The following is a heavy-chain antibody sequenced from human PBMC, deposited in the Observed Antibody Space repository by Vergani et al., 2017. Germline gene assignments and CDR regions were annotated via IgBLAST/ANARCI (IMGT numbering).Heavy chain of an antibody. CDR3: ASAKTLTGGKYYFDY. CDR2: MNLNSGNT. D-gene: IGHD3-16*01. V-gene: IGHV1-8*01. Sequence: QVQLVQSGAEVKKPGASVKVSCQASGYTFSSYDINWVRQATGQGLEWMGWMNLNSGNTGYAQKFPGRVTMTRNTSIGTAYMELSSLRSEDTAVYYCASAKTLTGGKYYFDYWGQGTLVTVSS. CDR1: GYTFSSYD. J-gene: IGHJ4*02.